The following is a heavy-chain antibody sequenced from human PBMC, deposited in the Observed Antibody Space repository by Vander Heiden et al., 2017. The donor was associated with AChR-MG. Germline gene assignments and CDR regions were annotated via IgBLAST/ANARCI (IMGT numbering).Heavy chain of an antibody. CDR1: GVSTSSYY. D-gene: IGHD2-2*01. CDR2: INYGGST. V-gene: IGHV4-59*01. J-gene: IGHJ4*02. Sequence: QVQLQESGPGLVKPSETLSLSCSVSGVSTSSYYWNWIRQHPGKGLEWIGYINYGGSTNYNPSLKSRVTISVDTSKNQLSLNLTSVTAADTALYYCARSSRPLNEHFDSWGQGTLVTVSS. CDR3: ARSSRPLNEHFDS.